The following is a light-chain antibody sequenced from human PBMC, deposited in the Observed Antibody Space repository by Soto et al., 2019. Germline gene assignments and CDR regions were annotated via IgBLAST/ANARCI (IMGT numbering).Light chain of an antibody. Sequence: EIVLTQSPATLSLSPGERATLSCSASQSVSSYLAGYQQKPGQAPRLLVSAATNRATGIPARFSGSGSRTDFTLTISSLEPEDVAVYYCHQRSNWPWTFGQGTKVDI. V-gene: IGKV3-11*01. CDR2: AAT. J-gene: IGKJ1*01. CDR3: HQRSNWPWT. CDR1: QSVSSY.